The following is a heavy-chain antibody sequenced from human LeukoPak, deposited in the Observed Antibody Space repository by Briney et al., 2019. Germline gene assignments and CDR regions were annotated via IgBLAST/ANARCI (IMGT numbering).Heavy chain of an antibody. Sequence: ASVKVSCKACGYPVTRYGIIWVRQAPGQGLEWMGWISAYNGHTKYAQNPQGGVTMTTDTSTAPAYMELRSLRSDDTAVYYCARQRYRSTQWLVDPTDYWGQGTLVSISS. CDR2: ISAYNGHT. J-gene: IGHJ4*02. CDR3: ARQRYRSTQWLVDPTDY. CDR1: GYPVTRYG. D-gene: IGHD6-19*01. V-gene: IGHV1-18*01.